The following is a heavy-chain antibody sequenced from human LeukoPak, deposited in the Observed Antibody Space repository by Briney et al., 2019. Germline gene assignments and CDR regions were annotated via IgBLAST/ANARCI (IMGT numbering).Heavy chain of an antibody. V-gene: IGHV3-21*01. J-gene: IGHJ4*02. Sequence: PGGSLRLSCAASGFTFSSYSMNWVRQAPGKGLEWVSSISSSSSYIYYADSVKGRFTISRDNAKNSLYLQMNSLRGEDTALYYCARDLAPYCSGGRCSTFDYWGQGTLVTVSS. CDR3: ARDLAPYCSGGRCSTFDY. D-gene: IGHD2-15*01. CDR1: GFTFSSYS. CDR2: ISSSSSYI.